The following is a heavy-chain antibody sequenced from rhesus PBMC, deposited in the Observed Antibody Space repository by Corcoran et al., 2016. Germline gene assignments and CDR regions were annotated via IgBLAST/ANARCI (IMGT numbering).Heavy chain of an antibody. Sequence: QVQLQESGPGLVKPSETLSPTCTVSGGSISGDYNWNWIRQFPGKGLEWIGGVDGNSASTNYNPSLKSRVTISKDTSKNQFSLRLTSVTAADTAVYYCARQGYTDHLGGLDSWGQGVVVTVSS. D-gene: IGHD2-39*02. V-gene: IGHV4-143*01. CDR3: ARQGYTDHLGGLDS. CDR1: GGSISGDYN. CDR2: VDGNSAST. J-gene: IGHJ6*01.